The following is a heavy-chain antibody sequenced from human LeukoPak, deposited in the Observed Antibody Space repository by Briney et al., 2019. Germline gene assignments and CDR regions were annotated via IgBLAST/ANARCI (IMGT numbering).Heavy chain of an antibody. CDR1: GFTFSSYA. CDR3: AKDSRWVLRPVNY. Sequence: GGSLRLSCAASGFTFSSYAMSWVRQAPGKGLEWVSAISGSSGSTYYADSVKGRFTISRDNSKNTLYLQMNSLRAEDTAVYYCAKDSRWVLRPVNYWGQRSLATDSS. CDR2: ISGSSGST. J-gene: IGHJ4*02. D-gene: IGHD1-26*01. V-gene: IGHV3-23*01.